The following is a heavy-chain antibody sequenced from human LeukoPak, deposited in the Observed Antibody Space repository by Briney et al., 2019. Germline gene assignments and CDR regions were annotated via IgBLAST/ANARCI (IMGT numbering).Heavy chain of an antibody. D-gene: IGHD3-16*01. Sequence: PGGSLRLSCAASGFTFSSYWMSWVRQAPGKGLEWVANIKQDGSEKYYVDSVKGRFTISRDNAKNSLYLQMNSLRAEDTAVYYCARVKVGVAPFYYYYYMDVWGKGTTVTVSS. CDR1: GFTFSSYW. J-gene: IGHJ6*03. CDR3: ARVKVGVAPFYYYYYMDV. V-gene: IGHV3-7*01. CDR2: IKQDGSEK.